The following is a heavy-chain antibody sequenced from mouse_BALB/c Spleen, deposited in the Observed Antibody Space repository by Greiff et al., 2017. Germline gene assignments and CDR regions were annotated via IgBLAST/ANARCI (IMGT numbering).Heavy chain of an antibody. J-gene: IGHJ4*01. CDR3: ARGKEDYYAMDY. CDR2: ISSGGST. CDR1: GFTFSSYA. V-gene: IGHV5-6-5*01. Sequence: DVKLVASGGGLVKPGGSLKLSCAASGFTFSSYAMSWVRQTPEKRLEWVASISSGGSTYYPDSVKGRFTISRDNARNILYLQMSSLRSEDTAMYYWARGKEDYYAMDYWGQGTSGTVSS.